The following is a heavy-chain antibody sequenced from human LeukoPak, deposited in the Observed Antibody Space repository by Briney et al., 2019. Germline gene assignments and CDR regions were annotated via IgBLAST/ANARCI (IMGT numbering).Heavy chain of an antibody. D-gene: IGHD5-12*01. J-gene: IGHJ4*02. CDR1: GFTFSSHH. CDR3: AREGPLLNSGYTGSFDS. CDR2: IKPDGSEK. Sequence: GGSLRLSCVASGFTFSSHHMNCVRQTRGRGLESVATIKPDGSEKYYVDSVKGRFTISRDNAKSSLYLQMNSLRAEDPAVYYCAREGPLLNSGYTGSFDSWGQGTLVTVSS. V-gene: IGHV3-7*01.